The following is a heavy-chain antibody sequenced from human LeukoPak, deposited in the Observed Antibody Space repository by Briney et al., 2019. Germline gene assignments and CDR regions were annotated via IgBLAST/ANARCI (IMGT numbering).Heavy chain of an antibody. D-gene: IGHD5-12*01. CDR2: IKSKTEGGTT. V-gene: IGHV3-15*01. J-gene: IGHJ4*02. CDR3: TTTYIVASTRKFGDY. Sequence: PGGSLRLSCAASGFIFSNALMNWVRQAPGKGLEWVGRIKSKTEGGTTDYAAPVKGRFTISRDDSQNTVDLQISSLTAEDTAMYFCTTTYIVASTRKFGDYWGQGTLVVVSS. CDR1: GFIFSNAL.